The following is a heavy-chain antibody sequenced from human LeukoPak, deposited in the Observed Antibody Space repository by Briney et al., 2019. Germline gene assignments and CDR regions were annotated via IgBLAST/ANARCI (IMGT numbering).Heavy chain of an antibody. J-gene: IGHJ4*02. CDR3: ARGSVDTAMDFDY. Sequence: GSLSLTCTVSGGSISSYYWSWIRQPPGKGLEWIGYIYYSGSTNYNPSLKSRVTISVDTSKNQFSLKLSSVTAADTAVYYCARGSVDTAMDFDYWGQGTLVTVSS. CDR1: GGSISSYY. D-gene: IGHD5-18*01. V-gene: IGHV4-59*01. CDR2: IYYSGST.